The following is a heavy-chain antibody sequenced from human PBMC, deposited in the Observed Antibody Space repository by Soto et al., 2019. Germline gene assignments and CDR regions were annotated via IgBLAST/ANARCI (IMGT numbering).Heavy chain of an antibody. CDR2: ISGSGGST. V-gene: IGHV3-23*01. J-gene: IGHJ6*03. CDR1: GFTFSSYA. D-gene: IGHD1-1*01. CDR3: ATGSSQRNTYYYYYYMDV. Sequence: GGSRRLSCAASGFTFSSYAMSWVRQAPGKGLEWVSAISGSGGSTYYADSVKGRFTSSRDNSKNTLYLQMNSLRAEDTAVYYCATGSSQRNTYYYYYYMDVWGKGTTVTVSS.